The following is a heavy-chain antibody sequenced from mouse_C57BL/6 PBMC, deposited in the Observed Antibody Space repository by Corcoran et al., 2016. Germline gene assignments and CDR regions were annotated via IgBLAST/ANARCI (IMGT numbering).Heavy chain of an antibody. J-gene: IGHJ4*01. Sequence: EVQLQQSGPELVKPGASVKISCKASGYTFTDYYMNWVKQSHGKSLEWIGDINPNNGGTSYNQKFKGKGTLTVDKSSSTAYMELRSLTSEDSAVYYCARQEPSYYAMDYWGQGTSVIVSS. CDR3: ARQEPSYYAMDY. V-gene: IGHV1-26*01. CDR2: INPNNGGT. CDR1: GYTFTDYY.